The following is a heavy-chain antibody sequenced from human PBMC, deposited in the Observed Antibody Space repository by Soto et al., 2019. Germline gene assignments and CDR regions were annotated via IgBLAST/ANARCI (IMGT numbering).Heavy chain of an antibody. CDR1: GYTFTSYG. CDR2: ISAYNGNT. CDR3: ARFRRGATHRWFDP. D-gene: IGHD1-26*01. V-gene: IGHV1-18*01. J-gene: IGHJ5*02. Sequence: EASVKVSCKASGYTFTSYGISWVRQAPGQGLEWMGWISAYNGNTNYAQKLQGRVTMTTDTSTSTAYMELRSLRSDDTAVYYCARFRRGATHRWFDPWGQGTLVTVSS.